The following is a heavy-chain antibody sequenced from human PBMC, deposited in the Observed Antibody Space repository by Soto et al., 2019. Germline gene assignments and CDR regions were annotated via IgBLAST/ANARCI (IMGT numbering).Heavy chain of an antibody. CDR2: INPNSGGT. Sequence: SVNVSCRSSVYTQTGYYMHGVRQAPGKGVEGMGWINPNSGGTNYAQKFQGRVTMTRDTSISTAYMELSRLRSEDTAVDYCARGGSSFTIFGVVQYGMDVWGQGTTVTVSS. D-gene: IGHD3-3*01. J-gene: IGHJ6*02. CDR1: VYTQTGYY. CDR3: ARGGSSFTIFGVVQYGMDV. V-gene: IGHV1-2*02.